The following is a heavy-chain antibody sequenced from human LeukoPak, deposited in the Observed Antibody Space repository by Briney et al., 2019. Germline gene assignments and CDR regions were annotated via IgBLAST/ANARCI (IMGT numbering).Heavy chain of an antibody. CDR2: IYHSGST. CDR1: GGSISSGGYY. D-gene: IGHD2/OR15-2a*01. V-gene: IGHV4-30-2*01. Sequence: SETLSLTCTVSGGSISSGGYYWSWIRQPPGKGLEWIGYIYHSGSTYYNPSLKSRVTISVDRSMNQFSLKLSSVTAADTAVYYCARDLSLDYWGQGTLVTVSS. CDR3: ARDLSLDY. J-gene: IGHJ4*02.